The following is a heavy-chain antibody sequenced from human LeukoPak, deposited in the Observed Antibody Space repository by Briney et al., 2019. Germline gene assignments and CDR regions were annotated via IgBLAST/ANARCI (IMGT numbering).Heavy chain of an antibody. J-gene: IGHJ4*02. V-gene: IGHV3-23*03. Sequence: GGSLRLSCVGSGYIFTNYGMGWVRQAPGKGLEWVSVINGDGRRTYYADSVKGRFTISRDNSRSVLYLQMNSLGADDTAVYYCSKGPGGYWDYWGQGALVTVSS. D-gene: IGHD3-22*01. CDR3: SKGPGGYWDY. CDR2: INGDGRRT. CDR1: GYIFTNYG.